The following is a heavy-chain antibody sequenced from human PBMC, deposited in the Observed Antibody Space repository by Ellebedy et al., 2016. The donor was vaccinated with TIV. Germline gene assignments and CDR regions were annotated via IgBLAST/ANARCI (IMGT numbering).Heavy chain of an antibody. D-gene: IGHD6-13*01. Sequence: GESLKISXAASGFTFSSYAMSWLRQAPGKGLEWVSAISGSGGSTYYADPVKGRFTISRDNSKNTLYLQMNSLRAEDTAVYYCAKDLSIAAVGGSNWFDPWGQGTLVTVSS. CDR2: ISGSGGST. CDR3: AKDLSIAAVGGSNWFDP. V-gene: IGHV3-23*01. CDR1: GFTFSSYA. J-gene: IGHJ5*02.